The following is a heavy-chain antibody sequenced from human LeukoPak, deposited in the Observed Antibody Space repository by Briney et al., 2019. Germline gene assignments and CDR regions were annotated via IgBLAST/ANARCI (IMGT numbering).Heavy chain of an antibody. CDR3: ARGSSYGFSMGY. J-gene: IGHJ4*02. Sequence: ASVKVSCKASDYTFTSYGINWVRQAPGQGLEWMGWISAYNGDTNYAQKLQGRVTMATDTSTSTAYMELRSLRSDDTAVYYCARGSSYGFSMGYWGQGTLVTVSS. CDR2: ISAYNGDT. CDR1: DYTFTSYG. V-gene: IGHV1-18*01. D-gene: IGHD5-18*01.